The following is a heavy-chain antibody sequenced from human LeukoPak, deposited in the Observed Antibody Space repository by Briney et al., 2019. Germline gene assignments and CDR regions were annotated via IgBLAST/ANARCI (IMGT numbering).Heavy chain of an antibody. CDR2: IDGSGDKT. D-gene: IGHD3-10*01. J-gene: IGHJ6*02. CDR3: AKDLGYYGSGSYLAIYGMDV. V-gene: IGHV3-23*01. Sequence: GGSLRLSCAASGFTFSNFAIRWVRQVPGKGLEWVSSIDGSGDKTHYPDSVRGRFTVSRDNSKNTLYLQMNSLRAEDTAVYYCAKDLGYYGSGSYLAIYGMDVWGQGTTVTVSS. CDR1: GFTFSNFA.